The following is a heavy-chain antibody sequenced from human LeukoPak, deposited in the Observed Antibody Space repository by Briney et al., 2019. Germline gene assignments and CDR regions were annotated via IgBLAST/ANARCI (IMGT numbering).Heavy chain of an antibody. CDR3: ARDLLGDYGDYEVYYYGMDV. J-gene: IGHJ6*02. V-gene: IGHV1-46*01. D-gene: IGHD4-17*01. CDR1: GYTFTSYY. Sequence: ASVKVSCKASGYTFTSYYMHWVGQAPGQGLEWMGIINPSGGSTSYAQKFQGRVTMTSDTSTSTVYMELSSLRSEDTAVYYCARDLLGDYGDYEVYYYGMDVWGQGTTVTVSS. CDR2: INPSGGST.